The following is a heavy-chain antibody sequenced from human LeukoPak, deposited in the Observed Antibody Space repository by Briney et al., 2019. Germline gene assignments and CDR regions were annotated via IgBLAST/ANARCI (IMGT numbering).Heavy chain of an antibody. D-gene: IGHD6-13*01. J-gene: IGHJ4*02. Sequence: GRSLRLSCAASGFTFSGFAMHWVRQPPGKGLERVAVISYDGNNEFYADSVKGRFTISRDNSRNTLYLQMNSLRAEDTAVYYCAPDLRGSAWSLDYWGQGTLVTVSS. V-gene: IGHV3-30-3*01. CDR3: APDLRGSAWSLDY. CDR2: ISYDGNNE. CDR1: GFTFSGFA.